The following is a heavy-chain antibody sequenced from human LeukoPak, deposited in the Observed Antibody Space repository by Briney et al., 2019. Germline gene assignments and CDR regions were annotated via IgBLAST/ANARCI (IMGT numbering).Heavy chain of an antibody. Sequence: TGGSLRLSCAASGFTFSSYSMNWVRQAPGKGLEWVSSISSSSSYIYYADSVKGRFTISRDNAKNSLYLQMNSLRAEDTAVYYCARGGLLWFGIFDYWGQGTLVTVSS. CDR1: GFTFSSYS. D-gene: IGHD3-10*01. CDR2: ISSSSSYI. CDR3: ARGGLLWFGIFDY. V-gene: IGHV3-21*01. J-gene: IGHJ4*02.